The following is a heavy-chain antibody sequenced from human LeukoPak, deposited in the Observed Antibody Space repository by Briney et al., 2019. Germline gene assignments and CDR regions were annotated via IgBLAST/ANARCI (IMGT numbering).Heavy chain of an antibody. J-gene: IGHJ5*02. V-gene: IGHV4-30-4*01. CDR1: GGSISSGDYY. D-gene: IGHD6-13*01. Sequence: SQTLSLTCTVSGGSISSGDYYWSWIRQPPGKGLEWIGYIYYSGSTYYNPSLRSRVAMSVDTSKNQFSLKLSSVTAADTAVYYCARHAWGSSWYYWFDPWGQGTLVTVSS. CDR2: IYYSGST. CDR3: ARHAWGSSWYYWFDP.